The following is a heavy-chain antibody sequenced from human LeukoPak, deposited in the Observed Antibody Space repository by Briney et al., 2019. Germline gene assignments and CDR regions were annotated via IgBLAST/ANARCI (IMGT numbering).Heavy chain of an antibody. CDR2: ISAYNGNT. V-gene: IGHV1-18*01. Sequence: ASVKVSCKASGYTFTSYDINWARQAPGQGLEWMGWISAYNGNTNYAQKLRGRVTMTTDTSTSTAYMELRSLRSDDTAVYYCATLGDYDLLYFDYWGQGTLVTVSS. J-gene: IGHJ4*02. CDR3: ATLGDYDLLYFDY. D-gene: IGHD3-22*01. CDR1: GYTFTSYD.